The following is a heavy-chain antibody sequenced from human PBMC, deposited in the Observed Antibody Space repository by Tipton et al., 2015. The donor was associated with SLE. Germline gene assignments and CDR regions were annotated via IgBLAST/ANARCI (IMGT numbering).Heavy chain of an antibody. CDR3: ARGFAEMYYFDY. CDR1: GGSISSHY. V-gene: IGHV4-59*11. Sequence: TLSLTCTVSGGSISSHYWSWIRQPPGKGLEWIGYIYYSGSTNYNPSLKSRVTISVDTSKNQFSLKLSSVTAADTAVYYCARGFAEMYYFDYWGQGTLVTVSS. CDR2: IYYSGST. J-gene: IGHJ4*02.